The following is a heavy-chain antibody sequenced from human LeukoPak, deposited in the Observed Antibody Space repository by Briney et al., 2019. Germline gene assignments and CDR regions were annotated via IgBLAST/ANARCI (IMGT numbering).Heavy chain of an antibody. CDR2: IYYSGST. D-gene: IGHD5-18*01. CDR3: ARSGYSYGADAVDI. Sequence: KPSETLSLTCTVSGGSISSTSYYWGWFGHPPGKGLGGMGNIYYSGSTFYNPSLKSRVTISVDTSKKQFSLKLSSVTAADTAVYYCARSGYSYGADAVDIWGQGTMVTVSS. V-gene: IGHV4-39*07. J-gene: IGHJ3*02. CDR1: GGSISSTSYY.